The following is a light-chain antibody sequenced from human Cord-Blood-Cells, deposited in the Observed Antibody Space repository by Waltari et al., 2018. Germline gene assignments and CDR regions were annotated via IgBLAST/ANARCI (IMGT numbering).Light chain of an antibody. CDR2: GAS. CDR3: QQYGSSPYT. Sequence: EIVLTQSPGTLSLSPGERATLSCRASQSVSSSYLAWYQQKPGHAPRLLSYGASSRATGIPDGFSGSGSGTDFTLTISRLVPEDFAVYYCQQYGSSPYTFGQGTKLEIK. CDR1: QSVSSSY. V-gene: IGKV3-20*01. J-gene: IGKJ2*01.